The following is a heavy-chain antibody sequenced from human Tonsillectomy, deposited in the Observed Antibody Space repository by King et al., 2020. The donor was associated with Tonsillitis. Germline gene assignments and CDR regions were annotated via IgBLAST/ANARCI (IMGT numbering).Heavy chain of an antibody. CDR1: GGSISSYY. D-gene: IGHD2-15*01. J-gene: IGHJ6*03. V-gene: IGHV4-4*07. Sequence: VPLQESGPGLVKPSETLSLTCTVSGGSISSYYWSWIRQPAGKGLEWIGRIYTSGSTNYNPSLKSRVTRSVDTSKNQFSLKLSSVTAADTAVYYCARVATNCSGGSCYSGYYYYMDVWGKGTTVTVSS. CDR3: ARVATNCSGGSCYSGYYYYMDV. CDR2: IYTSGST.